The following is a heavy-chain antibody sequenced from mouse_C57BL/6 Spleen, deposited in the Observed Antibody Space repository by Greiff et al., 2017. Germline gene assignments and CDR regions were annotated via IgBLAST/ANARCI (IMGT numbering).Heavy chain of an antibody. CDR2: ISNGGSYT. CDR1: GFTFSSYA. Sequence: EVMLVESGGGLVKPGGSLKLSCAASGFTFSSYAMSWVRQTPEKRLEWVATISNGGSYTYYPDNVKGRFTISRDNAKNNLYLQMSHLKSEDTAMYYCARDFLRYPYYCDYWGQGTTLTVSS. J-gene: IGHJ2*01. D-gene: IGHD1-1*01. V-gene: IGHV5-4*01. CDR3: ARDFLRYPYYCDY.